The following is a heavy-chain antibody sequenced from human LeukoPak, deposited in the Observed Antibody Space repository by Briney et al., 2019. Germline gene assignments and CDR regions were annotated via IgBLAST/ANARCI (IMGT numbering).Heavy chain of an antibody. CDR1: GFTFSSYG. D-gene: IGHD6-19*01. J-gene: IGHJ4*02. CDR3: AKWGIAVAGTDY. CDR2: IRYDGSNK. V-gene: IGHV3-30*02. Sequence: PGGSLRLSCAASGFTFSSYGMHWVRQAPGKGLEWVAFIRYDGSNKYYADSVKGRFTISRDNSKNTLYLQMNSLRAEDTAVYYCAKWGIAVAGTDYWGQGTLVTVSS.